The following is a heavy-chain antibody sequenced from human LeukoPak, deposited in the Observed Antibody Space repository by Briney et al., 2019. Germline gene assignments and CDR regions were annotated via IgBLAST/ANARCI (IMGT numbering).Heavy chain of an antibody. V-gene: IGHV3-74*01. J-gene: IGHJ4*02. Sequence: GGSLRLSCAASGFTFSNYLMHWVRQAPGEGLVWVSRITSDGSSTHYADPVKGRFTISRDNAKNTLYLQMNSLTAEDTAVYYCVSLGYCSTSSCQPWGQGTLVTVSS. D-gene: IGHD2-2*01. CDR3: VSLGYCSTSSCQP. CDR1: GFTFSNYL. CDR2: ITSDGSST.